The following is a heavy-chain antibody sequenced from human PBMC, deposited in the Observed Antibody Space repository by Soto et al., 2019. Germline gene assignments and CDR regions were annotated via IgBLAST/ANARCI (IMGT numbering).Heavy chain of an antibody. CDR1: GFTFSSYS. CDR3: ARGRYCSGGSCSDFDY. CDR2: ISSSSSYI. Sequence: EVQLVESGGGLVKPGGSLRLSCAPSGFTFSSYSMNWVRQAPGKGLEGVSSISSSSSYIYYADSVKGRFTISRDNAKNSLYLQMNSLRAEDTAVYYCARGRYCSGGSCSDFDYWGQGTLVTVSS. D-gene: IGHD2-15*01. J-gene: IGHJ4*02. V-gene: IGHV3-21*01.